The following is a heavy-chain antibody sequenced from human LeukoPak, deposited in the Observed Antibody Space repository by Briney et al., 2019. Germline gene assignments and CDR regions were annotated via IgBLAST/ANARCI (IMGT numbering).Heavy chain of an antibody. J-gene: IGHJ3*02. CDR2: ISSSGGAI. CDR1: GFTFSSYE. Sequence: GGSLRLSCAASGFTFSSYEMNWVRQAPGNGLEWVSYISSSGGAIYYADSVKGRFTLSRDNAKNSLDLQMNSLRAEDTAVYYCARDWTKGLDDAFDIWGRGTMVTVSS. V-gene: IGHV3-48*03. D-gene: IGHD3/OR15-3a*01. CDR3: ARDWTKGLDDAFDI.